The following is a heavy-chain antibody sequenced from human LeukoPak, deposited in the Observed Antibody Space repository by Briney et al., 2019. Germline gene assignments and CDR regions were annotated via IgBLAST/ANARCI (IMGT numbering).Heavy chain of an antibody. Sequence: GGSLRLSCAASGFTVSSNYMSWVRQVPGKGPEWVSVIYSGGRTYYADSVKGRFTISRDNSKNTLYLQMNSLRAEDAAVYYCARSPDGLMGATSDWGQGALVTVSS. CDR3: ARSPDGLMGATSD. CDR2: IYSGGRT. CDR1: GFTVSSNY. V-gene: IGHV3-53*01. J-gene: IGHJ4*02. D-gene: IGHD1-26*01.